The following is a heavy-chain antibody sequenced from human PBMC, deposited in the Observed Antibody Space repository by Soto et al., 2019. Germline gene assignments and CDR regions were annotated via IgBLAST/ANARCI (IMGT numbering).Heavy chain of an antibody. CDR3: ARGRYCSSTSCYGGVADYYMDV. J-gene: IGHJ6*03. CDR1: GGSISSSSYY. CDR2: IYYSGST. Sequence: SETLSLTCTVSGGSISSSSYYWGWIRQPPGKGLEWIGSIYYSGSTYYNPSLKSRVTISVDTSKNQFSLKLSSVTAADTAVYYCARGRYCSSTSCYGGVADYYMDVWGKGTTVTVSS. V-gene: IGHV4-39*01. D-gene: IGHD2-2*01.